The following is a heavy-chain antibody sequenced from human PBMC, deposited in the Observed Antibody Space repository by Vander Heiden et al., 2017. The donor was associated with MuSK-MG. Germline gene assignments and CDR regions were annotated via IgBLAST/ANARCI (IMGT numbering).Heavy chain of an antibody. D-gene: IGHD1-26*01. CDR2: INPSGGST. CDR1: GYTFTSYY. Sequence: QVQLVQSGAEVKKPGASVKVSCKASGYTFTSYYLHWVRQAPGQGLEWMGIINPSGGSTSYAQKVQGRVTMTRDTSTSTVYMELRRMRSEDTAVYYFARDRSGGSYTLGYWGQGTLVTVYS. V-gene: IGHV1-46*01. J-gene: IGHJ4*02. CDR3: ARDRSGGSYTLGY.